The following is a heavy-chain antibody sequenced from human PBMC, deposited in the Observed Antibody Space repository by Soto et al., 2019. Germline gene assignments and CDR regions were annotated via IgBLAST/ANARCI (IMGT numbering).Heavy chain of an antibody. D-gene: IGHD4-4*01. V-gene: IGHV4-31*03. J-gene: IGHJ6*02. CDR1: GGSISSGGYY. Sequence: QVQLQESGPGLVKPSQTLSLTCTVSGGSISSGGYYWSWIRQHPGKGLEWIGYIYYSGSTYYNPSLKSRVTISVDTSKNQFSLKLSSVTAADTAVYYCARDSTVTIYHGMDVWGQGTTVTVSS. CDR2: IYYSGST. CDR3: ARDSTVTIYHGMDV.